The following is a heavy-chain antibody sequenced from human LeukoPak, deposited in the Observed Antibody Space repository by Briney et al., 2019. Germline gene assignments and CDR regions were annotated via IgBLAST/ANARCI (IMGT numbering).Heavy chain of an antibody. CDR1: GFTFSSYA. V-gene: IGHV3-30*03. CDR3: ARDGLPAARDI. Sequence: PGGSLRLSCAASGFTFSSYAMCWVRQAPGKGLEWVAVISSDESERYYADSVKRRFTISRDNSKNTLYLQMSTLRAEDTAVYYCARDGLPAARDIWGQGTMVTVSS. J-gene: IGHJ3*02. CDR2: ISSDESER. D-gene: IGHD6-6*01.